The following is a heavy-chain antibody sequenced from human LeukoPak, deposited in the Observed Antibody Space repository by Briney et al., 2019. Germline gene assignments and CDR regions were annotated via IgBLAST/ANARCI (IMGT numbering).Heavy chain of an antibody. CDR3: ARTGYSSGWYFDY. V-gene: IGHV4-59*01. Sequence: SETLSLTCTVSGGSISTYYWGWIRQPPGKGLEWIGYIHFSGNTNYNPSLKSRVTISLDTSKNQFSLKLSSVTAADTAVYYCARTGYSSGWYFDYWGQGTLVTVSS. D-gene: IGHD6-19*01. J-gene: IGHJ4*02. CDR2: IHFSGNT. CDR1: GGSISTYY.